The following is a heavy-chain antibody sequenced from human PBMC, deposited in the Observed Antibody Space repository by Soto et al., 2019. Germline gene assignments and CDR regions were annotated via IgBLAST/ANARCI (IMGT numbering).Heavy chain of an antibody. D-gene: IGHD3-3*01. J-gene: IGHJ4*02. V-gene: IGHV1-69*05. Sequence: QVQLVQSGAEVKKPGSSVKVSCKASGGTFSSYAISWVRQAPGQGLEWMGGIIPIFGTANYAQKFQGRVTITXXEXTXXADMELSSLRSEDTAVYYCARDGFDFGVAPAGLLYWGQGTLVTVSS. CDR2: IIPIFGTA. CDR1: GGTFSSYA. CDR3: ARDGFDFGVAPAGLLY.